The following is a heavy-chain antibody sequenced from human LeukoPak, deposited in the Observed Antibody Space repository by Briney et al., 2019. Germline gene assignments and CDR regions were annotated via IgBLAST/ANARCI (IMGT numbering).Heavy chain of an antibody. V-gene: IGHV3-23*01. CDR3: ATNCSSTSCYYY. CDR1: GFTFSNYA. J-gene: IGHJ4*02. D-gene: IGHD2-2*01. CDR2: LSGSGSST. Sequence: PGGSLRLSCAASGFTFSNYAMSWVRQAPGKGLEWVLALSGSGSSTYYADSVKGRFTISRDNSKNTLYLQMNSLRAEDTAIYFCATNCSSTSCYYYWGQGTLVTVSS.